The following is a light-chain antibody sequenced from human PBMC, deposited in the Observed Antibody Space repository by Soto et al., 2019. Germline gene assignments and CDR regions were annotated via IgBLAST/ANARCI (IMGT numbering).Light chain of an antibody. CDR1: QSVSSY. CDR3: QQRSNCPIT. J-gene: IGKJ5*01. CDR2: DAS. Sequence: DIVLTQSPATLAFSPGERGTLSCRASQSVSSYLAWYQQKPGQAPRLLIYDASNRATGIPARFSGSGSGTDFTLTISSLEPEDFAVYYCQQRSNCPITFGQGPRLEIK. V-gene: IGKV3-11*01.